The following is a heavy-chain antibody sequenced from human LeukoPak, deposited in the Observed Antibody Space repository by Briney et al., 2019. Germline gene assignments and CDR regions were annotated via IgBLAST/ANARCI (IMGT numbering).Heavy chain of an antibody. V-gene: IGHV4-34*01. J-gene: IGHJ5*02. Sequence: PSETLSLTCGVSGGSFSGHYWSWIRQPPGKGLEWVGEISHTGTTHSNPSLKSRVTISVDTSKNQFSLKLSSVTAADTAVYYCARDAYDYGWGSYRSVWFDPWGQGTLVTVSS. D-gene: IGHD3-16*02. CDR2: ISHTGTT. CDR3: ARDAYDYGWGSYRSVWFDP. CDR1: GGSFSGHY.